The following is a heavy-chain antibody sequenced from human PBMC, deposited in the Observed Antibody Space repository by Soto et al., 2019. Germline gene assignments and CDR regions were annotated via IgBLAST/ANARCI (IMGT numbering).Heavy chain of an antibody. Sequence: GSLRLSCEASGFTFSRYAMHWVRQAPGKGLEWVAVILSDGNNKFFADSVKGRFTISRDNSRNTLYLQMNSLRAEDTAVYYCAKGSGEWLFSRNFDYWGQGT. CDR3: AKGSGEWLFSRNFDY. CDR2: ILSDGNNK. V-gene: IGHV3-30-3*01. J-gene: IGHJ4*02. CDR1: GFTFSRYA. D-gene: IGHD3-3*01.